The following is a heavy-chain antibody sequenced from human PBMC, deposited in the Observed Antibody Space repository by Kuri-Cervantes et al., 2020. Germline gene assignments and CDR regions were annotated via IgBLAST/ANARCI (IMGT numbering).Heavy chain of an antibody. CDR3: AKDYRSPSSDCLFDY. V-gene: IGHV3-21*04. CDR2: ISSSSTYI. J-gene: IGHJ4*02. D-gene: IGHD2-21*02. Sequence: GESLKISCAASGFTFSSYSMNWVRQAPGKGLEWVSSISSSSTYIYYADSVKGRFTISRDNSKNTLYLQMNSLRADDTAVYYCAKDYRSPSSDCLFDYWGQGILVTVSS. CDR1: GFTFSSYS.